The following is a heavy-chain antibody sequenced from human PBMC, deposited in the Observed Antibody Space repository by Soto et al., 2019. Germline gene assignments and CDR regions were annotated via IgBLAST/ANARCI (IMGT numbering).Heavy chain of an antibody. D-gene: IGHD6-25*01. J-gene: IGHJ4*02. V-gene: IGHV3-23*01. Sequence: PGESLKISCAASGFTFSSYAMSWVRQAPGKGLEWVSAISGSGGSTYYADSVKGRFTISRDNSKNTLYLQMSSLRAEDTAVYYCVKDANIAAPLYYFDDSGQGTLVTVSS. CDR1: GFTFSSYA. CDR3: VKDANIAAPLYYFDD. CDR2: ISGSGGST.